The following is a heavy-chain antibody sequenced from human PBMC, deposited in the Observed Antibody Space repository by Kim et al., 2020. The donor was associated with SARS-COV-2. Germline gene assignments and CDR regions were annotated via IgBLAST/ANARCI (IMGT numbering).Heavy chain of an antibody. V-gene: IGHV3-30*01. Sequence: SVKGRFIVSRDNSKNTLYLQMNSLRAEDTAVYYCARDGRWYTSYYYYMDVWGKGTTVTVSS. J-gene: IGHJ6*03. D-gene: IGHD2-15*01. CDR3: ARDGRWYTSYYYYMDV.